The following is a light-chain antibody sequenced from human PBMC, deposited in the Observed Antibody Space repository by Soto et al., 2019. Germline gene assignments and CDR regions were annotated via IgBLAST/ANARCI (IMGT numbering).Light chain of an antibody. V-gene: IGKV3-15*01. CDR1: QSINNK. Sequence: EMVMTQSPATLSVSPGERVTLSCRASQSINNKVAWYQQKPGQAPRLLVYGASTRATGIPDRFSGSGSGTDFTLTISRLEPEDFAVYYCQQYGSLITFGQGTRLEI. J-gene: IGKJ5*01. CDR2: GAS. CDR3: QQYGSLIT.